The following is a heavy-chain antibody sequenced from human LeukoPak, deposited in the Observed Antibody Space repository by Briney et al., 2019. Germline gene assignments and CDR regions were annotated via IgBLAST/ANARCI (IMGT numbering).Heavy chain of an antibody. J-gene: IGHJ4*02. Sequence: GAPMKNSRNGSRYQLPNNWIGSARQTPGKAIESIETIYPGVFDNSYSPSFQGHVNISVHNSISTAYLQWSSLWASDTAMYYCARLGGGASGWYEGRGDFDCWGQRTLVTVSS. CDR1: RYQLPNNW. CDR2: IYPGVFDN. V-gene: IGHV5-51*01. CDR3: ARLGGGASGWYEGRGDFDC. D-gene: IGHD6-19*01.